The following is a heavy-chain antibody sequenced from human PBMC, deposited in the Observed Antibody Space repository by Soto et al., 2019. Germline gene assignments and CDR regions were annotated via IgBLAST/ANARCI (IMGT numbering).Heavy chain of an antibody. CDR1: GGTFSSYA. CDR3: ARKAGIAAFEESQRGYYGMDV. J-gene: IGHJ6*02. Sequence: SVNVSCKASGGTFSSYAISWVRQAPGQGLEWMGGIIPIFGTANYAQKFQGRVTITADESTSTAYSELSSLRSEDTAVYYCARKAGIAAFEESQRGYYGMDVWGQGTTVTVSS. V-gene: IGHV1-69*13. CDR2: IIPIFGTA. D-gene: IGHD6-13*01.